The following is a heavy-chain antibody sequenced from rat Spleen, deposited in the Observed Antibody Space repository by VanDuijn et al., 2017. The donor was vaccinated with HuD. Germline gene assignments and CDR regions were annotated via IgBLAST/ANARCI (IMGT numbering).Heavy chain of an antibody. CDR3: TRDPVTTVVWYFDY. J-gene: IGHJ2*01. Sequence: EVQLVESGGGLVQPGRSLKLSCAASGFTFSDYAMAWVRQAPKKGLEWVATIIYDGSSPYYRDSVKGRFTISRDNAKSTLYLQMDSLRSEDTATYYCTRDPVTTVVWYFDYWGQGVMVTVSS. V-gene: IGHV5-17*01. D-gene: IGHD1-1*01. CDR1: GFTFSDYA. CDR2: IIYDGSSP.